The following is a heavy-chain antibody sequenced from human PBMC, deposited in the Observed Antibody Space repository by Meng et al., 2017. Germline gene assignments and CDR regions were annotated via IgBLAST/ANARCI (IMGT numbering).Heavy chain of an antibody. CDR1: GFTFSSYV. CDR2: ISYDGSNK. CDR3: ARDQEIVGATLADY. V-gene: IGHV3-30*04. J-gene: IGHJ4*02. D-gene: IGHD1-26*01. Sequence: GGSLRLSCAASGFTFSSYVMHWVRQAPGKGLEWVAVISYDGSNKYYADSVKGRFTISRDNSKNTLYLQMNSLRAEDTAVYYCARDQEIVGATLADYWGQGTLVTVSS.